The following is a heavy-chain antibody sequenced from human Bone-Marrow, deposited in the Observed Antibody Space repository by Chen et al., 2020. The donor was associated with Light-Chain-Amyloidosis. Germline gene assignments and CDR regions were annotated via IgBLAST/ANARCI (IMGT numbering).Heavy chain of an antibody. CDR3: ARGHSNVYSSSAQRRNWFDP. CDR1: GGSFSGYY. V-gene: IGHV4-34*01. Sequence: QVQLQQWGAGLLKPSETLSLTCAVYGGSFSGYYWSWIRQPPGKGLEWIGEINHSGSTNYNPSLKGRVTISVDTSKNQFSLKLSSVPAADTAVYYCARGHSNVYSSSAQRRNWFDPWGQGTLVTVSS. D-gene: IGHD6-6*01. J-gene: IGHJ5*02. CDR2: INHSGST.